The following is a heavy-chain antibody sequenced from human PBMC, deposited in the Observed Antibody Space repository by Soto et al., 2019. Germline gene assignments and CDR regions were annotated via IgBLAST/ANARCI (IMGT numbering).Heavy chain of an antibody. CDR2: INPNSGGT. V-gene: IGHV1-2*02. CDR3: ARSRVLRFLEWFHFDY. CDR1: GYTFTGYY. D-gene: IGHD3-3*01. Sequence: GASVKVSCKASGYTFTGYYMHWLRQAPGQGLEWMGWINPNSGGTNYAQKFQGRVTMTRDTSISTAYMELSRLRSDDTAVYYCARSRVLRFLEWFHFDYWGQGTLVTVSS. J-gene: IGHJ4*02.